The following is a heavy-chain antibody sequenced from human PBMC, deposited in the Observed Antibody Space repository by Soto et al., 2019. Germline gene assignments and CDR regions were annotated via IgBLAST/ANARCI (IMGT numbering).Heavy chain of an antibody. D-gene: IGHD1-26*01. J-gene: IGHJ4*02. V-gene: IGHV3-21*01. Sequence: GGSLRLSCAASGFTFSSYSMNWVCQAPGKGLEWVSSISSSSSYIYYADSVKGRFTISRDNAKNSLYLQMNSLRAEDTAVYYCARGVGGGSYSELFDYWGQGTLVTVSS. CDR3: ARGVGGGSYSELFDY. CDR2: ISSSSSYI. CDR1: GFTFSSYS.